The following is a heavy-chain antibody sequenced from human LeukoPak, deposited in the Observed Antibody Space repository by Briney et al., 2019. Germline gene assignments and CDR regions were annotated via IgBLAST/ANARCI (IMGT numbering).Heavy chain of an antibody. Sequence: MSSEPLSLPCTVSGASISRYYWNWLRQPPGKRPEWVGYFDYNGRANYNPSLKRPFTISLDTSRNHFSLRLNSLTAADTGMYYCARHPLRPDGYYNEGWFDSWGQGTLLTVSS. D-gene: IGHD5-24*01. V-gene: IGHV4-59*08. CDR3: ARHPLRPDGYYNEGWFDS. CDR1: GASISRYY. J-gene: IGHJ5*01. CDR2: FDYNGRA.